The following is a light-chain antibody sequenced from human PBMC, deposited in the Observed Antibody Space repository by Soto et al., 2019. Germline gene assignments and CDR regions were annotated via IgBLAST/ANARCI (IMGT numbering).Light chain of an antibody. J-gene: IGKJ2*01. V-gene: IGKV1-5*03. CDR2: KAS. Sequence: DIQMTQSPSTLSASVGDRVTITCRASQSISSWLAWYQQKPGKAPKLLIYKASSLEGGIPSRFSGSGSETEFTLTISSLQPEDFATYYCQQYNSYQYTFGQGTTLEIK. CDR1: QSISSW. CDR3: QQYNSYQYT.